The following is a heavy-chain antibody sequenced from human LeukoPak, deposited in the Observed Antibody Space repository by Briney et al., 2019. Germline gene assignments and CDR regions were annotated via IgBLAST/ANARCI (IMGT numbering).Heavy chain of an antibody. J-gene: IGHJ6*03. CDR1: GGSISSGGYY. CDR3: ASDGSFYGSGSSEAPNYYYYYMDV. V-gene: IGHV4-61*02. D-gene: IGHD3-10*01. Sequence: PSQTLSLTCTVSGGSISSGGYYWSWIRQPPGKGLEWIGRIYTSGSTNYNPSLKSRVTMSVDTSKNQFSLKLSSVTAADTAVYYCASDGSFYGSGSSEAPNYYYYYMDVWGKGTTVTVSS. CDR2: IYTSGST.